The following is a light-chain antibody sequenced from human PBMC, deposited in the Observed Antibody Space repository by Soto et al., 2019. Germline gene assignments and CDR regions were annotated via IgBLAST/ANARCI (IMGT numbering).Light chain of an antibody. Sequence: EIVMTQSPATLSVSPGARATLSCRASQSVRSNLAWHEQKPGQAPRLLISSASIRATGIPARFSGSGSGTDFTLTISSLQSEDFAIYYCQQYDDWPFTLGQGTKLEI. CDR1: QSVRSN. J-gene: IGKJ2*01. CDR3: QQYDDWPFT. V-gene: IGKV3-15*01. CDR2: SAS.